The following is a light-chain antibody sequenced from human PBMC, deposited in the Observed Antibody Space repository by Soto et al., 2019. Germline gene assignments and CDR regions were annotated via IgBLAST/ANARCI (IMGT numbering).Light chain of an antibody. J-gene: IGKJ5*01. CDR3: RQSNSYPIA. Sequence: DIQLTQSPSSLSASVGDRVTITCRASQGISNSLAWFQQKPGKAPKSLIYAASNLQSGVPSKFSGSGSGTDFTLIISSLQPEDFATYYCRQSNSYPIAFGQGTRLEI. V-gene: IGKV1-16*02. CDR1: QGISNS. CDR2: AAS.